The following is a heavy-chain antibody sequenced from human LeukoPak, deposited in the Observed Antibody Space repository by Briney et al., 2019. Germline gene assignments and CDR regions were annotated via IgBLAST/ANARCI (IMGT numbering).Heavy chain of an antibody. D-gene: IGHD1-7*01. Sequence: SETLSLTCAVYGGSFSGYYWSWIRQPPGKGLEWIGEINHSGSTNYNPSLKGRVTISVDTSKNQLSLKLSSVTAADTAVYYCARGYNWNYVLNFDYWGQGTLVTVSS. CDR3: ARGYNWNYVLNFDY. CDR1: GGSFSGYY. J-gene: IGHJ4*02. CDR2: INHSGST. V-gene: IGHV4-34*01.